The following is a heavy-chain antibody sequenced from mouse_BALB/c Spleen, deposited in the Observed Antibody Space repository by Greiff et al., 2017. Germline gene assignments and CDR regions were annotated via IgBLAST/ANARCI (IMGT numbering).Heavy chain of an antibody. V-gene: IGHV1-9*01. Sequence: QVQLQQSGAELMKPGASVKISCKATGYTFSSYWIEWVKQRPGHGLEWIGEILPGSGSTNYNEKFKGKATFTADTSSNTAYMQLSSLTSEDSAVYYCARWELRLAYWGQGTLVTVSA. CDR2: ILPGSGST. J-gene: IGHJ3*01. CDR3: ARWELRLAY. CDR1: GYTFSSYW. D-gene: IGHD2-4*01.